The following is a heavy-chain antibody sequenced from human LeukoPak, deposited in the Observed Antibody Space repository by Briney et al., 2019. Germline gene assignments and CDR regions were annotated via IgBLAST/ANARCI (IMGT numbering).Heavy chain of an antibody. CDR3: VRSYDSSGYSSFWY. CDR2: IYYSGST. J-gene: IGHJ4*02. V-gene: IGHV4-59*01. CDR1: GGSISSYY. D-gene: IGHD3-22*01. Sequence: SETLSLTCTVSGGSISSYYWRWIRQPPGKGLEWIGYIYYSGSTNYNPSLKSRVTISVDTSKHQFSLKLSSVTAADTAVYYCVRSYDSSGYSSFWYWGQGTLVSVSS.